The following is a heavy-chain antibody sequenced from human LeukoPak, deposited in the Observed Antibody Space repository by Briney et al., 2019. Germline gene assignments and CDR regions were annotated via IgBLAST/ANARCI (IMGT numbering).Heavy chain of an antibody. CDR2: IIPIFGTA. CDR3: ARDRRGVAGTLGN. Sequence: SVKVSCKASGGTFSSYAISWVRQAPGQGLEWMGGIIPIFGTANYAQKLQGRVTMTTDTSTSTAYMELRSLRSDDTAVYYCARDRRGVAGTLGNWGQGTLVTVSS. V-gene: IGHV1-69*05. CDR1: GGTFSSYA. J-gene: IGHJ4*02. D-gene: IGHD6-19*01.